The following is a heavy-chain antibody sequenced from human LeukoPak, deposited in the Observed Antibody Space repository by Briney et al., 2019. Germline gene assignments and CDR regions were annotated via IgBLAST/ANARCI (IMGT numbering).Heavy chain of an antibody. Sequence: SVKVSCTASGGTFSSYAISWVRQAPGQGLEWMGGIIPIFGTANYAQKFQGRVTITADESTSTAYMGLSSLRSEDTAVYYCARDSNVDIVATRYGMDVWGQGTTVTVSS. CDR1: GGTFSSYA. CDR2: IIPIFGTA. V-gene: IGHV1-69*13. D-gene: IGHD5-12*01. CDR3: ARDSNVDIVATRYGMDV. J-gene: IGHJ6*02.